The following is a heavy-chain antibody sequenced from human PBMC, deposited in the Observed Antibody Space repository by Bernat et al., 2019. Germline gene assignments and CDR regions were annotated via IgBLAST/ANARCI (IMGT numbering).Heavy chain of an antibody. CDR2: IIPIFGTA. Sequence: QVQLVQSGAEVKKPGSSVKVSCKASGGTFSSYAISWVRQAPGQGLEWMGGIIPIFGTANYAQKFQGRVKITADESTSTAYMELSSLRSEDTAVYYCARISGAVTYGSGTKASYYMDVWGKGTTVTVSS. V-gene: IGHV1-69*01. J-gene: IGHJ6*03. CDR3: ARISGAVTYGSGTKASYYMDV. CDR1: GGTFSSYA. D-gene: IGHD3-10*01.